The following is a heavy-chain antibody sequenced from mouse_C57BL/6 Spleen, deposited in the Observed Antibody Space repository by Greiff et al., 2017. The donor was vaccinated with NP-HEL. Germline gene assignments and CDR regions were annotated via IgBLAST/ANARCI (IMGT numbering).Heavy chain of an antibody. CDR1: GFTFSDYY. Sequence: EVKLVESGGGLVQPGGSLKLSCAASGFTFSDYYMYWVRQTPEKRLEWVAYISNGGGSTYYPDTVKGRFTISIDNAKNTLYLQMSRLKSEDTAMYYCASPIYYYGSSPLYYAMDYWGQGTSVTVSS. J-gene: IGHJ4*01. CDR3: ASPIYYYGSSPLYYAMDY. D-gene: IGHD1-1*01. CDR2: ISNGGGST. V-gene: IGHV5-12*01.